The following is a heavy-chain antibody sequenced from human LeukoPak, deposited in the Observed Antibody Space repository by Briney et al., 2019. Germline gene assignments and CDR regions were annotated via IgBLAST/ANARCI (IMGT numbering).Heavy chain of an antibody. CDR1: GFTFDDYA. CDR3: AKDFYDILTGYSI. Sequence: PGGSLRLSCAASGFTFDDYAMHWVRQAPGKGLEWVSGISWNSGSIGYADSVKGRFTISRDNAKNSLYLQMNSLRAEDTALYYCAKDFYDILTGYSIWGQGTMVTVSS. J-gene: IGHJ3*02. D-gene: IGHD3-9*01. V-gene: IGHV3-9*01. CDR2: ISWNSGSI.